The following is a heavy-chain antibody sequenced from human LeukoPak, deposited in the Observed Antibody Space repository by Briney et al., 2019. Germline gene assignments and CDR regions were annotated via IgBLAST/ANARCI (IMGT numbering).Heavy chain of an antibody. Sequence: SETLSLTSTVSGGSISSSGYYWGWIRQPPGKGLEGIASIYYSGGTYYNPSLKSRVTISEDTSKNQLSLKLSSLTAADTAVYYSARHEYSGSYYGLAWFDPWGQGTLVTVSS. V-gene: IGHV4-39*01. CDR2: IYYSGGT. J-gene: IGHJ5*02. CDR1: GGSISSSGYY. D-gene: IGHD1-26*01. CDR3: ARHEYSGSYYGLAWFDP.